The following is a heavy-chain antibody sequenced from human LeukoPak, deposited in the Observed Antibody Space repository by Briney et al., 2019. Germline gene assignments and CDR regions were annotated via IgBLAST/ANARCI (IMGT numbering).Heavy chain of an antibody. J-gene: IGHJ4*02. CDR1: GYTFTGYY. V-gene: IGHV1-2*02. CDR2: INPNSGGT. Sequence: ASVKVSCKASGYTFTGYYMHWVRQALGQGLEWMGWINPNSGGTNYAQKFQGRVTMTRDTSISTAYMELSRLRSDDTAVYYCARRYSSGWYPDGRYYFDYWGQGTLVTVSS. CDR3: ARRYSSGWYPDGRYYFDY. D-gene: IGHD6-19*01.